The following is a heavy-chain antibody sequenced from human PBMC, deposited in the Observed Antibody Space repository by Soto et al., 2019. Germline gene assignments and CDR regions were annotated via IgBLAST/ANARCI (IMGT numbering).Heavy chain of an antibody. J-gene: IGHJ6*03. CDR2: VIPLLDAS. CDR3: ASGKTQMTQDRMGFYYYMDV. V-gene: IGHV1-69*08. CDR1: GDTFNKRT. Sequence: QVQLVQSGAEVKKPGSSVKISCTASGDTFNKRTFTWVRRAPGQGLEWMGRVIPLLDASNYAEKCQDRATITADKSTNTAYLELSGLKSEDSAIYYCASGKTQMTQDRMGFYYYMDVWGKGTTVTVSS. D-gene: IGHD2-15*01.